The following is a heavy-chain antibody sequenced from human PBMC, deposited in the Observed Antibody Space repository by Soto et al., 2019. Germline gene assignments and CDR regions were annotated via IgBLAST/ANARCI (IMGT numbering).Heavy chain of an antibody. CDR3: ARSFTYGAQRFDY. V-gene: IGHV4-59*01. CDR2: IYDSGTT. J-gene: IGHJ4*02. D-gene: IGHD3-10*01. Sequence: LSLTCSVSGDSMSTYYWTWIRQPPGKGLEWIGYIYDSGTTNYNPSLKSRVAISVDTSKNQFSLKLSSVTAADTAIYYCARSFTYGAQRFDYWGQGALVTVSS. CDR1: GDSMSTYY.